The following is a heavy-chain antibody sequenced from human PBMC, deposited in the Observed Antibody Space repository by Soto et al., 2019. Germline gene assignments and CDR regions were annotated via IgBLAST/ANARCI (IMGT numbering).Heavy chain of an antibody. V-gene: IGHV3-66*01. J-gene: IGHJ5*02. CDR3: ARVGQLTIAVPGTNWFDP. CDR2: IYSDGTT. CDR1: GFTVSSNY. D-gene: IGHD6-19*01. Sequence: QLMESGGGLVQPGGSLRLSCAASGFTVSSNYMSWVRQAPGKGLEWVSVIYSDGTTYYADSVKGRFTISRDNSENMVFLQMNSLRVEDTAIYYCARVGQLTIAVPGTNWFDPWGQGTPVTVSS.